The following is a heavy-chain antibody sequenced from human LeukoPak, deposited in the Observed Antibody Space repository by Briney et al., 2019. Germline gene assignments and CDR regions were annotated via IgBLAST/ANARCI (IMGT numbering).Heavy chain of an antibody. Sequence: ETLSLTCTVSGGSISSYYWSWIRQPPGKGLEWIGYIYYSGSTNYNPSLKSRVTISVDTSKNQFSLKLSSVTAADTAVYYCARAGHWDFWSGSAGNWFDPWGQGTLVTVSS. CDR2: IYYSGST. CDR3: ARAGHWDFWSGSAGNWFDP. V-gene: IGHV4-59*01. J-gene: IGHJ5*02. CDR1: GGSISSYY. D-gene: IGHD3-3*01.